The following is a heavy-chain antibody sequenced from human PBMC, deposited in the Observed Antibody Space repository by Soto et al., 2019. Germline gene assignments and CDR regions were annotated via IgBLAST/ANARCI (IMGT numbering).Heavy chain of an antibody. CDR3: AVVRDGYNLFDY. V-gene: IGHV4-59*01. CDR2: IYYSGST. J-gene: IGHJ4*02. D-gene: IGHD5-12*01. CDR1: GGSISSYY. Sequence: SETLSLTCTVSGGSISSYYWSWIRQPPGKGLEWIGYIYYSGSTNYNPSLKSRVTISVDTSKNQFSLKLSSVTAADTAVYYCAVVRDGYNLFDYWGQGTLVTVSS.